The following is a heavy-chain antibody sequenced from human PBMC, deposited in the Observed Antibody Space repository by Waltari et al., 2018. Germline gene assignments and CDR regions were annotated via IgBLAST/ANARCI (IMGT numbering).Heavy chain of an antibody. CDR3: ARLIGNSGYRGYFDL. Sequence: EVQLVQSGAEVKKPGESLKISCKGSGYSFTSYWIGWVRQMPGKGLEWMGLIDPGDSDTRYSPSFQGQVTISADKSISTAYLQWSSLKASDTAMYYCARLIGNSGYRGYFDLWGRGTLVTVSS. D-gene: IGHD5-12*01. V-gene: IGHV5-51*03. J-gene: IGHJ2*01. CDR2: IDPGDSDT. CDR1: GYSFTSYW.